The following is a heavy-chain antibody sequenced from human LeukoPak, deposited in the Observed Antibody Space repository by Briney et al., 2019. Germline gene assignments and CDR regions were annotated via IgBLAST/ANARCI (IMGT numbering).Heavy chain of an antibody. CDR1: GFTFSSYC. V-gene: IGHV3-33*06. CDR3: AKVAALSYYMDV. CDR2: IWYDGSNK. D-gene: IGHD6-13*01. J-gene: IGHJ6*03. Sequence: GGSLRLSCAASGFTFSSYCMHWVRQAPGKGQEWVAVIWYDGSNKYYADSVKGRFTTSSDNSKNTLYLQMNSLRAEDTAVYYCAKVAALSYYMDVWGKGTTVTVSS.